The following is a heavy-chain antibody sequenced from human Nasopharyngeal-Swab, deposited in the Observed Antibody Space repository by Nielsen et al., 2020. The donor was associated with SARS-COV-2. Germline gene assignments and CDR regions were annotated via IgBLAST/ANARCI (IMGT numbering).Heavy chain of an antibody. D-gene: IGHD3-16*01. Sequence: GESLKISCAASGFTFSSYSMNWVRQAPGKGLEWVSSISSSSSYIYYADSVKGRFTISRDNAKNSLYPQMNSLRAEDTAVYYCARERLGELFVDYWGQGTLVTVSS. CDR1: GFTFSSYS. CDR2: ISSSSSYI. J-gene: IGHJ4*02. CDR3: ARERLGELFVDY. V-gene: IGHV3-21*01.